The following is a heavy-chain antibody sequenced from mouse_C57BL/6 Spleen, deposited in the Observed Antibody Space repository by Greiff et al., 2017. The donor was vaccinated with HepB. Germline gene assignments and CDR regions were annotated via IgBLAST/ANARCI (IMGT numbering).Heavy chain of an antibody. J-gene: IGHJ4*01. D-gene: IGHD1-1*01. CDR1: GFSFNTYA. V-gene: IGHV10-1*01. Sequence: EVQLVESGGGLVQPKGSLKLSCAASGFSFNTYALNWVRQAPGKGLEWVARIRSKSNNYATYYADSVKDRFTISRDDSESMLYLQMNNLKTEDTAMYYCVRHRDYYGSSYYAMDYWGQGTSVTVSS. CDR2: IRSKSNNYAT. CDR3: VRHRDYYGSSYYAMDY.